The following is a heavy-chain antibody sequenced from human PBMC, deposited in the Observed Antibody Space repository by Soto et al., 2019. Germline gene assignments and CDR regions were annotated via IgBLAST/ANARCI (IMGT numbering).Heavy chain of an antibody. Sequence: LRLSCEASGFSFSTYSMHWVRQAPGKGLEWVANMNQDGSEKYYEDSVKGRFTISRDNAKNSLSLQMNSLRAEDTAVYFCARDNRGTFDYWGQGALVTVSS. CDR2: MNQDGSEK. CDR3: ARDNRGTFDY. CDR1: GFSFSTYS. J-gene: IGHJ4*02. V-gene: IGHV3-7*03. D-gene: IGHD7-27*01.